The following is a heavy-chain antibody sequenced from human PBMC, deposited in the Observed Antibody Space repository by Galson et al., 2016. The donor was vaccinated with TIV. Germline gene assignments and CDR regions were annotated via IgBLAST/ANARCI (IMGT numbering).Heavy chain of an antibody. V-gene: IGHV1-8*01. CDR3: ARGHYYDTSGYSFDF. Sequence: SVKVPCKASGYTFTSFDISWIRQAPGQGLEWMGWMSPANGNTGYAQKFRGRITMTRHPSTTTVYMGLSGLTSEDTAVYYCARGHYYDTSGYSFDFWGQGTLVTVSS. J-gene: IGHJ4*02. CDR2: MSPANGNT. CDR1: GYTFTSFD. D-gene: IGHD3-22*01.